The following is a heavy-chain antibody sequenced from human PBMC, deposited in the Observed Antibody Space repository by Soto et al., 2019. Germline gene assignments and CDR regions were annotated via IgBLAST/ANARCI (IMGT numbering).Heavy chain of an antibody. Sequence: SETLSLTCAVSGGSISSSNWWSWVRQPPGKGLEWIGEIYYSGSTNYNPSVKSRITILVDKSKKQLSLKLNSVTAADTAVYYCARSPSSSWYGGGAFEVWGQGTMVTVSS. V-gene: IGHV4-4*02. CDR3: ARSPSSSWYGGGAFEV. CDR1: GGSISSSNW. CDR2: IYYSGST. D-gene: IGHD6-13*01. J-gene: IGHJ3*01.